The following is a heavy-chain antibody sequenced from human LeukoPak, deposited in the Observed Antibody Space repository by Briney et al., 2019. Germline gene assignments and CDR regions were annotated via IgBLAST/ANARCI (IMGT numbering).Heavy chain of an antibody. CDR1: GFTFSSNW. Sequence: GGSLRLSCATSGFTFSSNWMSWVRHVPGRGLDWVANIKPDGSAEYYAASVRGRFTVSRDNAKNSLYLQMNSLRVEDTAVYYCARANNSSWHNWGQGTLVTVSS. D-gene: IGHD6-13*01. CDR3: ARANNSSWHN. V-gene: IGHV3-7*01. J-gene: IGHJ4*02. CDR2: IKPDGSAE.